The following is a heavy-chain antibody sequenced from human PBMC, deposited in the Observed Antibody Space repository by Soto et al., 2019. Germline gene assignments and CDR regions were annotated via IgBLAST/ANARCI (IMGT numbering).Heavy chain of an antibody. CDR3: ARWWSGSRQGFDP. CDR2: IYYSGST. D-gene: IGHD3-3*01. J-gene: IGHJ5*02. V-gene: IGHV4-31*03. Sequence: SETLSLTCTVSGGSISSGDYYWSWIRRHPGKGLEWIGYIYYSGSTYYNPSLKSRVTISVDTSKNQFSLKLSSVTAADTAVYYCARWWSGSRQGFDPWGQGTLVTVSS. CDR1: GGSISSGDYY.